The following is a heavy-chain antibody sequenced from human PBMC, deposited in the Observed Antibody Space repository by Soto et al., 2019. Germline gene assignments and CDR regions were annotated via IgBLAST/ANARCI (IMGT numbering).Heavy chain of an antibody. V-gene: IGHV4-31*03. CDR1: GGSISSGGYY. Sequence: LTCTVSGGSISSGGYYWSWIRQHPGKGLEWIGYIYYSGSTYYNPSLKSRVTISVDTSKNQFSLKLSSVTAADTAVYYCARDKYCSSTSCRSTGNYYGMDVWGQGTTVTVSS. CDR2: IYYSGST. J-gene: IGHJ6*02. D-gene: IGHD2-2*01. CDR3: ARDKYCSSTSCRSTGNYYGMDV.